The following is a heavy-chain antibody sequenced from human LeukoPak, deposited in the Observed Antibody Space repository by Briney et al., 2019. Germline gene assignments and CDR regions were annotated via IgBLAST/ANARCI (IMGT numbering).Heavy chain of an antibody. CDR1: GFTFNKYW. V-gene: IGHV3-7*01. CDR3: AREATWIPLDY. D-gene: IGHD5-12*01. Sequence: GGSLRLSCADSGFTFNKYWMSWVRQAPGKGLEWMAIINQDGSQKYYLDSVKGRFTISRDNSKNTLYLQMNSLRAEDTAVYYCAREATWIPLDYWGQGTLVTVSS. J-gene: IGHJ4*02. CDR2: INQDGSQK.